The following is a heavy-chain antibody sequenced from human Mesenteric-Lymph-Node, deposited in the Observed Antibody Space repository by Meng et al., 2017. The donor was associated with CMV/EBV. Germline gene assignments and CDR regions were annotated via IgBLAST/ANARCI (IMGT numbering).Heavy chain of an antibody. D-gene: IGHD3-22*01. J-gene: IGHJ4*02. V-gene: IGHV4-39*07. Sequence: QLQLQESGPGLVKPSETLSLTCTVPGGSISSSSYYWGWIRQPPGKGLEWIGSIYYSGSTYYNPSLKSRVTISVDTSKNQFSLKLSSVTAADTAVYYCARDGDYYDSSGYNPSDYWGQGTLVTVSS. CDR3: ARDGDYYDSSGYNPSDY. CDR1: GGSISSSSYY. CDR2: IYYSGST.